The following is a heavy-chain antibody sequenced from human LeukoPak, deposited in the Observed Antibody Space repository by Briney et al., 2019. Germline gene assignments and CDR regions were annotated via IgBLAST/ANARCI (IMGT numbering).Heavy chain of an antibody. V-gene: IGHV1-18*01. CDR1: GYTFTSYG. D-gene: IGHD3-3*01. CDR2: ISGYNGNT. J-gene: IGHJ5*02. Sequence: ASVKVSCKASGYTFTSYGISWVRQAPGQGLEWMGWISGYNGNTNYAQKLQGRVTMTTDTSTGTAYMELRSLRSDDTAVYYCARGLEWLTRRHTWFDPWGQGTLVTVSS. CDR3: ARGLEWLTRRHTWFDP.